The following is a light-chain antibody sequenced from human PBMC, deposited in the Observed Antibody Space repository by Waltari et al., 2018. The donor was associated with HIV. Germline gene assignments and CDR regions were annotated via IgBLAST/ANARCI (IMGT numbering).Light chain of an antibody. J-gene: IGLJ2*01. Sequence: SARTQPASVSGSPGRPIPISCTETGIDVGGYNFVPGFQHHPGKAPKVMIYEVRNRPSGVSNRFSGSKSGNTAALTISGLQAEDEADYYCSSYTSSSTLVFGGGTKLTVL. V-gene: IGLV2-14*01. CDR3: SSYTSSSTLV. CDR1: GIDVGGYNF. CDR2: EVR.